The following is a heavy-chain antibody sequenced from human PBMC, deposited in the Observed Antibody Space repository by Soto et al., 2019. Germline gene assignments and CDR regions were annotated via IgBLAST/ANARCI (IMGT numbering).Heavy chain of an antibody. D-gene: IGHD2-2*02. CDR2: INTGNGNT. CDR3: ARGERLYFLDYGMDV. V-gene: IGHV1-3*04. J-gene: IGHJ6*02. CDR1: GYNFTTYA. Sequence: ASVKVSCKASGYNFTTYAMVWVRQAPGQRPEWMGWINTGNGNTKYSPKFQGRVTITRDTSASTAYMELSSLKSEDTAVYYCARGERLYFLDYGMDVWGQGSTVTV.